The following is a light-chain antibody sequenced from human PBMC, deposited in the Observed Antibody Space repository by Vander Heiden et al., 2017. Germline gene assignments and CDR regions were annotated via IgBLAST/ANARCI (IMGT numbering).Light chain of an antibody. CDR1: QRVSTNY. Sequence: EIVLTQSPGTLSLSPGERATLSCRACQRVSTNYLAWYQHRPGQTPRLLIYGAFNRAAGTPDRFSGSVSGTDFTLTIGRLEPEDFAVYYCQQYGSSPRTFGLGTKVEIK. CDR2: GAF. CDR3: QQYGSSPRT. J-gene: IGKJ1*01. V-gene: IGKV3-20*01.